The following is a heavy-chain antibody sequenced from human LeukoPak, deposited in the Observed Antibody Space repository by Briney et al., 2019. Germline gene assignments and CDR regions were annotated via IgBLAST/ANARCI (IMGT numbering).Heavy chain of an antibody. Sequence: GGSLRLSCAASGFTFSSYWMSWVRQAPGKGLEWVASIKQDGSEKYYVDSVKGRFTISRDNAKNSLYLQMNSLRDEDTAVYYCARPHSGHLFDYWGQGTLVTVSS. J-gene: IGHJ4*02. CDR2: IKQDGSEK. CDR3: ARPHSGHLFDY. D-gene: IGHD3-10*01. V-gene: IGHV3-7*02. CDR1: GFTFSSYW.